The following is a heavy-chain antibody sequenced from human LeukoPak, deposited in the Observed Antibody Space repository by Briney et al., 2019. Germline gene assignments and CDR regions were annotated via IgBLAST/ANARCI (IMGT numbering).Heavy chain of an antibody. D-gene: IGHD6-13*01. Sequence: GGSLRLSCAASGFTFSSYSMNWVRQAPGKGLEWVGRSRSRSKPNSCTTEFAASFEGRFILSRDDSKNSLYLQMNSLNTEDTAVYYCVRVITRASGWYHFDYWGQGSLVTVSS. CDR3: VRVITRASGWYHFDY. V-gene: IGHV3-72*01. J-gene: IGHJ4*02. CDR2: SRSRSKPNSCTT. CDR1: GFTFSSYS.